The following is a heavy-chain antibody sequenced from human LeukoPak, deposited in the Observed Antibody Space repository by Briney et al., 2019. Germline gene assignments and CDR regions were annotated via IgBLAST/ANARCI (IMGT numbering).Heavy chain of an antibody. J-gene: IGHJ4*02. D-gene: IGHD3-10*01. CDR2: IWYDGSNK. CDR3: ARSWSGFGELLSYFDY. CDR1: GFTFSSYG. V-gene: IGHV3-33*01. Sequence: GRSLRLSCAASGFTFSSYGMHWVRQAPGKGLEWVAVIWYDGSNKYYADSVKGRFTISRDNSKNTLSLQMNSLRAEETAVYYCARSWSGFGELLSYFDYWGQGTLVTVSS.